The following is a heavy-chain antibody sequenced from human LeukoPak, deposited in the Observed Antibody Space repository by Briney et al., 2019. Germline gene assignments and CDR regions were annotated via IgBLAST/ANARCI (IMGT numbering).Heavy chain of an antibody. J-gene: IGHJ4*02. V-gene: IGHV4-59*01. CDR1: DSISSYS. CDR3: ATYLYGIFDF. Sequence: SETLSLTCTVSDSISSYSWSWIRQPPGKGLEWVGYISYSGNTNSNPSLKSRVTISVDTSKKQFSLKLRSVTAADTAVYYCATYLYGIFDFWGQGTLVTVSS. CDR2: ISYSGNT. D-gene: IGHD4-17*01.